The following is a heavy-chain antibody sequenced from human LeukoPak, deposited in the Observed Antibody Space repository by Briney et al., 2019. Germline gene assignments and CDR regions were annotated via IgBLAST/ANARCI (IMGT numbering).Heavy chain of an antibody. CDR2: INSDGSEG. J-gene: IGHJ3*01. CDR1: GFTFSGFW. V-gene: IGHV3-7*03. Sequence: PGGSLRLSCAVSGFTFSGFWMSWSRQAPGKGLEWVASINSDGSEGYYADVVKGRFTISRDNAKNSLYQQINSLRAEDTAVYYCARSSYSSSSSVWGQGTMVTVSS. D-gene: IGHD6-6*01. CDR3: ARSSYSSSSSV.